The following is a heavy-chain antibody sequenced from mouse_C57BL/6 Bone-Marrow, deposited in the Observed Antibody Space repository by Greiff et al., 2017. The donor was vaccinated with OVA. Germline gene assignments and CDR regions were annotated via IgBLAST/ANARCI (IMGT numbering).Heavy chain of an antibody. CDR2: IHPSDSDT. Sequence: QVQLQQPGAELVKPGASVKVSCKASGYTFTSYWMHWVKQRPGQGLEWIGRIHPSDSDTNYTQKFKGKATLPVDQSSSTAYMQLSSLTSDDSAVYYCAIPYYSGSSYTWFAYWGQGTLVTVSA. J-gene: IGHJ3*01. V-gene: IGHV1-74*01. CDR3: AIPYYSGSSYTWFAY. CDR1: GYTFTSYW. D-gene: IGHD1-1*01.